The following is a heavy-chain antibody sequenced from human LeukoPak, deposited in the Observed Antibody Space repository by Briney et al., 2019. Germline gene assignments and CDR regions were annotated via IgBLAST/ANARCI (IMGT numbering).Heavy chain of an antibody. CDR2: IYSSGST. CDR3: ARTKLGDDQYYFDY. D-gene: IGHD1-7*01. J-gene: IGHJ4*02. CDR1: GGSISNYY. Sequence: SETLSLTCNVSGGSISNYYWSWIRQPAGKGLEWIGRIYSSGSTNYNPSLKSRVTMSADTSKNQLCLKLSSVTAADTALYYCARTKLGDDQYYFDYWGQGTLATVSS. V-gene: IGHV4-4*07.